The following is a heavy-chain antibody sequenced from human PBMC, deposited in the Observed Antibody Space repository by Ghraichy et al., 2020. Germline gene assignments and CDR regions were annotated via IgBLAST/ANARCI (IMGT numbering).Heavy chain of an antibody. D-gene: IGHD6-19*01. CDR2: ISPSGGNT. CDR1: GFSFSNYP. V-gene: IGHV3-23*01. CDR3: AKGKDLLSGWHRLFDY. J-gene: IGHJ4*02. Sequence: GGSLRLSCAASGFSFSNYPMNWVRQAPGKGLEWVSIISPSGGNTFYADSVKGRFTISRDNSKNTLYLQMNSLRADDTAFYYCAKGKDLLSGWHRLFDYWGRGTLVTVSS.